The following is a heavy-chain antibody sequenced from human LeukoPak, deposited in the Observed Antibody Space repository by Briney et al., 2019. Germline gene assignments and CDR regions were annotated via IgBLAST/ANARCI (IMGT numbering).Heavy chain of an antibody. CDR2: INHSGST. D-gene: IGHD3-10*01. J-gene: IGHJ6*02. CDR1: RGSFSGYY. CDR3: ARLGGSGRYYYYGMDV. V-gene: IGHV4-34*01. Sequence: SETLSLTCAVYRGSFSGYYWSWIRQPPGKGLEWIGEINHSGSTNYNPSLKSRVTISVDTSKNQFSLQLSSVTAADTAVYYCARLGGSGRYYYYGMDVWGQGTTVTVSS.